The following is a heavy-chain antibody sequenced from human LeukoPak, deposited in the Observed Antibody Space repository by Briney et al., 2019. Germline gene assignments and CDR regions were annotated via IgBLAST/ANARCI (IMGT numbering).Heavy chain of an antibody. CDR2: IYYSGST. D-gene: IGHD3-10*01. Sequence: SETLSLTCTVSGGAISGRRDYWGWIRQPPGKGLEWIASIYYSGSTHYDPSLKSRVTISVDTSRNQFSLELRTATAADSAIYYCARNVSRGEPGGAFDIWGQGTMVTVSS. V-gene: IGHV4-39*01. J-gene: IGHJ3*02. CDR3: ARNVSRGEPGGAFDI. CDR1: GGAISGRRDY.